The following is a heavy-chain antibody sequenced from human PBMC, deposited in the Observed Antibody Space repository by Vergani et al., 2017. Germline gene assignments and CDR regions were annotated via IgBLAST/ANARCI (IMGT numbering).Heavy chain of an antibody. CDR3: ARLPGSWLYYFDY. J-gene: IGHJ4*02. V-gene: IGHV4-59*10. CDR1: GGSLSGYY. Sequence: QVQLQQWGPGLLKPSETLSLTCAVYGGSLSGYYWGWIRQSPEKGLEWIGSLYASGSTYYSPSLKSRVAISIDTSKNHFSLRLSSVTAADTAVYYCARLPGSWLYYFDYWGQGTRVIVSS. CDR2: LYASGST. D-gene: IGHD6-13*01.